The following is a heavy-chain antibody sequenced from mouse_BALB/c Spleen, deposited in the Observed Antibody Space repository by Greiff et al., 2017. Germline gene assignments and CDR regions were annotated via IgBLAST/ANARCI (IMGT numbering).Heavy chain of an antibody. CDR2: IRNKANGYTT. Sequence: EVQVVESGGGLVQPGGSLRLSCATSGFTFTDYYMSWVRQPPGKALEWLGFIRNKANGYTTEYSASVKGRFTISRDNSQSILYLQMNTLRAEDSATYYCARDGEGYAWFAYWGQGTLVTVSA. D-gene: IGHD2-2*01. CDR3: ARDGEGYAWFAY. CDR1: GFTFTDYY. J-gene: IGHJ3*01. V-gene: IGHV7-3*02.